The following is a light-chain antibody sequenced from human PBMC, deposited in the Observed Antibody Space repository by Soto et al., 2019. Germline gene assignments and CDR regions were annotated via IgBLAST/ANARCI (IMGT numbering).Light chain of an antibody. CDR1: QIINTY. Sequence: DIRMTQSPSSLSASVGDSVTISCRAGQIINTYLNWYQQKPGQAPKVLIFAISTLQPGVPSRFRVSGSGTEFSLTISSLQPEDAATYYCQQSYSMPPWTFGQGTKVLIK. CDR2: AIS. CDR3: QQSYSMPPWT. J-gene: IGKJ1*01. V-gene: IGKV1-39*01.